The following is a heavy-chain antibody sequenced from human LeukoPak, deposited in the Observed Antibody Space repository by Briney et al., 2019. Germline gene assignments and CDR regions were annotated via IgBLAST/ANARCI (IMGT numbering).Heavy chain of an antibody. CDR1: GGSFSGYY. J-gene: IGHJ5*02. D-gene: IGHD6-19*01. CDR3: ARGRPVALDP. Sequence: SETLSLTCAVYGGSFSGYYWSWIRQPPGKGLEWIGEINHSGSTNYNPSLKSRVIISVDTSKNQFSLKLSSVTAADTAVYYCARGRPVALDPWGQGTLVTVSS. V-gene: IGHV4-34*01. CDR2: INHSGST.